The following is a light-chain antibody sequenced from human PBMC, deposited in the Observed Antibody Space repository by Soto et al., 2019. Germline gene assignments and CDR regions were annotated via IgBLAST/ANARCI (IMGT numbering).Light chain of an antibody. J-gene: IGKJ2*01. CDR1: QSVSTN. V-gene: IGKV3-15*01. Sequence: EIVLTHSPGTLSVSPGERANLSCRASQSVSTNLAWFQQKPGQASRLLIYGASNRATGIPARFIGSGSGTDFTLTINGLQSEDLAVYYCQQSNNWPYTFGQGTKLQV. CDR3: QQSNNWPYT. CDR2: GAS.